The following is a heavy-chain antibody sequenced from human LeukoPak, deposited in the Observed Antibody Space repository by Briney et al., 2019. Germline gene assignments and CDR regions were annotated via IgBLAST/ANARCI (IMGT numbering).Heavy chain of an antibody. V-gene: IGHV3-23*01. CDR3: AKGLEDYGDYVPNWFDP. CDR1: GFTFSSYV. D-gene: IGHD4-17*01. Sequence: GGSLRLSCAASGFTFSSYVMSWVRQAPGKGLEWVSAISGSGGSTYYADSVKGRFTISRDNSKNTLYLQMNSLRAEDTAVYYCAKGLEDYGDYVPNWFDPWGQGTLVTVSS. CDR2: ISGSGGST. J-gene: IGHJ5*02.